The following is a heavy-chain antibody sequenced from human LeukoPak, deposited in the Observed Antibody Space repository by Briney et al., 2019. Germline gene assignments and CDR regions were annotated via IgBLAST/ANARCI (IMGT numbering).Heavy chain of an antibody. D-gene: IGHD2-15*01. V-gene: IGHV4-39*07. CDR3: ARDQEGYCSGGSCYRYYYYYMDV. Sequence: PSETLSLTCTVSGGSISSSSYYWGWIRQPPGKGLEWIGSIYHSGSTYYNPSLKSRVTISVDTSKNQFSLKLSSVTAADTAVYYCARDQEGYCSGGSCYRYYYYYMDVWGKGTTVTVSS. CDR1: GGSISSSSYY. CDR2: IYHSGST. J-gene: IGHJ6*03.